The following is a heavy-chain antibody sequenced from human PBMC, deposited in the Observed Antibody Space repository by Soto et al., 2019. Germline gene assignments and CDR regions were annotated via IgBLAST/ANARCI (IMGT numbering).Heavy chain of an antibody. CDR1: GLSFSKKRVG. V-gene: IGHV2-5*01. J-gene: IGHJ3*02. D-gene: IGHD6-6*01. CDR2: IYWSGDE. Sequence: CSLRGLSFSKKRVGVGWIRQPPGKALEWLAHIYWSGDEHYRPSLRSRLSITKDTSKNQVVLTMTNMDPVDTATYYCARGLAARPVSALDIRVHGTMVTVSS. CDR3: ARGLAARPVSALDI.